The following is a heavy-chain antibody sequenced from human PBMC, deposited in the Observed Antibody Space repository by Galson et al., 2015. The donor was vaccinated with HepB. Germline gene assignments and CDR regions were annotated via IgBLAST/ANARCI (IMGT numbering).Heavy chain of an antibody. CDR3: ARDSNWWGTTSIRYYGMDV. D-gene: IGHD2-8*02. CDR1: GGTFSSYA. J-gene: IGHJ6*02. CDR2: IIPILAIA. Sequence: SVKVSCKASGGTFSSYAISWVRQAPGQGLEWMGRIIPILAIANYAQKFQGRVTITADKSTSTAYMELSSLRSEDTAVYYCARDSNWWGTTSIRYYGMDVWDRGTTVTVSS. V-gene: IGHV1-69*04.